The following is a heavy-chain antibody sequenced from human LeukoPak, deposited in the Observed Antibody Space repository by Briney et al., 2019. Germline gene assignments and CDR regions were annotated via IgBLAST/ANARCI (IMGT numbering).Heavy chain of an antibody. D-gene: IGHD4-17*01. Sequence: SETLSLTCAVYGGSFSGYYWSWIRQPPGKGLEWIGEISPSGNTNYNLSLESRVTISVDTSKNQFSLKLSSVTAADTAVYYCARGGSPDGMTTVTSAYYWGQGTLVTVSS. J-gene: IGHJ4*02. CDR1: GGSFSGYY. CDR3: ARGGSPDGMTTVTSAYY. CDR2: ISPSGNT. V-gene: IGHV4-34*01.